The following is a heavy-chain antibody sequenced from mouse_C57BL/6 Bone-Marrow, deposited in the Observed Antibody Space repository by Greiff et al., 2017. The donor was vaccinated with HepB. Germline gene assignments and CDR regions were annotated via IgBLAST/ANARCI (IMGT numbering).Heavy chain of an antibody. Sequence: EVMLVESGGGLVKPGGSLKLSCAASGFTFSSYAMSWVRQTPEKRLEWVATISDGGSYTYYPDNVKGRFTISRDNAKNNLYLQMSHLKSEDTAMYYCASSIYYKAYWGQGTLVTVSA. J-gene: IGHJ3*01. D-gene: IGHD2-1*01. V-gene: IGHV5-4*03. CDR3: ASSIYYKAY. CDR2: ISDGGSYT. CDR1: GFTFSSYA.